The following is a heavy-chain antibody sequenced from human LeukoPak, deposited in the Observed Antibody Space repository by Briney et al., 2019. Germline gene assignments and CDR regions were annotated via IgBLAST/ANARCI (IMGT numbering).Heavy chain of an antibody. D-gene: IGHD6-19*01. CDR2: IKQDGSEK. Sequence: GGSLRLSCAASGFTFSSYWMNWVRQAPGKGLEWVANIKQDGSEKSNVDSVKGRFTISRDNAKNSLYLQMNSLRAEDTALYYCAKVDGYNSGWYDSWGQGTLVTVSS. CDR1: GFTFSSYW. V-gene: IGHV3-7*03. J-gene: IGHJ5*01. CDR3: AKVDGYNSGWYDS.